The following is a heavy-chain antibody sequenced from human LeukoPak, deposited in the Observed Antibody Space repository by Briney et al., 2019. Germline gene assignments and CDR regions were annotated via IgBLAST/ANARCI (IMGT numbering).Heavy chain of an antibody. Sequence: SETLSLTCTVSGGSISSSSYYWGWIRQPPGKGREWIGRIYYSGSTYYNPSLRSRVSISVHTSKNQCSLKLTSVTAADTAVYYCARPVPSRLGWFDPWGQGTLVTVSS. CDR3: ARPVPSRLGWFDP. D-gene: IGHD1-1*01. CDR1: GGSISSSSYY. J-gene: IGHJ5*02. V-gene: IGHV4-39*01. CDR2: IYYSGST.